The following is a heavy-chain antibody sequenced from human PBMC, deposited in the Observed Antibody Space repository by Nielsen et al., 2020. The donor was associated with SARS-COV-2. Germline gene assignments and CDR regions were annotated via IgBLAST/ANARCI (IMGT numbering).Heavy chain of an antibody. V-gene: IGHV3-21*01. Sequence: GSLKISCAASGFTFSSYSMNWVRQAPGKGLEWVSSISSSSSYIYYADSVKGRFTISRDNAKNSLYLQMNSLRAEDTAVYYCARDGYYYGSGSSWAYYFDYWGQGTLVTVSS. CDR3: ARDGYYYGSGSSWAYYFDY. J-gene: IGHJ4*02. CDR1: GFTFSSYS. D-gene: IGHD3-10*01. CDR2: ISSSSSYI.